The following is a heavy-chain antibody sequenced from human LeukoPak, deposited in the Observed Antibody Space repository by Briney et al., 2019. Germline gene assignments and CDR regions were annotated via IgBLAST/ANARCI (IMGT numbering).Heavy chain of an antibody. J-gene: IGHJ4*02. CDR1: GFTFSGFG. V-gene: IGHV3-30*02. CDR3: AKDTYYYDSSGYYGTFDY. Sequence: QPGGSLRLSCAASGFTFSGFGMRGVRQAPGKGLEWVAFIRYDGNNEYYADSVKGRFTISRDNSKSTLYLQMNSLRAEDTAVYYCAKDTYYYDSSGYYGTFDYWGQGTLVTVSS. CDR2: IRYDGNNE. D-gene: IGHD3-22*01.